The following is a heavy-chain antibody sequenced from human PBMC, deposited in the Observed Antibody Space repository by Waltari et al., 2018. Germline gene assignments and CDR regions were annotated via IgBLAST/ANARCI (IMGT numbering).Heavy chain of an antibody. V-gene: IGHV4-59*11. CDR3: ARGRSAGGFFTFDS. Sequence: QVQLQESGPRLVKPSETLSLTCSVSGDSTSSHYWSWIRQSPGKGLEWLRYTYHNGATNYNPSLERRVTISGDTSMNQFSLRLSSVTTADTAVYYCARGRSAGGFFTFDSWGQGALVTVSS. CDR2: TYHNGAT. CDR1: GDSTSSHY. J-gene: IGHJ4*02. D-gene: IGHD3-3*01.